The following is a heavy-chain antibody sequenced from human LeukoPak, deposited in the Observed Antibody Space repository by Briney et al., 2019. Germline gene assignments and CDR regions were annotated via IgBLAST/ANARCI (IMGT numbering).Heavy chain of an antibody. CDR1: GFTFDSYG. V-gene: IGHV3-30*03. J-gene: IGHJ5*02. D-gene: IGHD3-10*01. Sequence: PGGSLRLSCAASGFTFDSYGMHWVRQAPGKGLEWVAVIPYDGTKEHYADSVKGRFTISRDNSKKTVYLQMNSLRPEDTAIYFCAREIIGGGDLWGQGTLVTVSS. CDR2: IPYDGTKE. CDR3: AREIIGGGDL.